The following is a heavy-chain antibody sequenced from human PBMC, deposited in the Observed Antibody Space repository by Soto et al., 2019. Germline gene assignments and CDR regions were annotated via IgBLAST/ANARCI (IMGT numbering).Heavy chain of an antibody. J-gene: IGHJ4*02. V-gene: IGHV4-4*02. CDR1: GGSVSNNNW. CDR3: TKNSAYALDY. D-gene: IGHD5-12*01. Sequence: QVQLQESGPGLVKPSGTLSLSCAVSGGSVSNNNWWSWVRQSPGNGLEWIGEIHHSGGTSYNPSLESRATLSVDTSKNELSLRLNYVTAADTAVYYWTKNSAYALDYWGLGILVTVSS. CDR2: IHHSGGT.